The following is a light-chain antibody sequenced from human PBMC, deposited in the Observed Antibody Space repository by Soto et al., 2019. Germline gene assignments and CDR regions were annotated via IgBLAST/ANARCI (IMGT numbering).Light chain of an antibody. V-gene: IGLV2-14*01. CDR1: SSDVGGYDY. CDR3: SSYTSTRTYV. CDR2: EVT. J-gene: IGLJ1*01. Sequence: QSALTQPASVSGSPGQSITISCTGTSSDVGGYDYVSWYQQHPDKAPKLMIYEVTNRPSGVSHRFSGSKSGNTASLTISGLQAEDEADYYCSSYTSTRTYVFGTGTKLTVL.